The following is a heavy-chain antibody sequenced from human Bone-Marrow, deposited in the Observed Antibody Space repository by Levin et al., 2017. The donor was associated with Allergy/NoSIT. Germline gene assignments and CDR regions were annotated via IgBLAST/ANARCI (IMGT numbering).Heavy chain of an antibody. CDR3: ALAPGISNLHKPRWYFDY. D-gene: IGHD1-14*01. Sequence: ASVKVSCKASGYTFTGYYMHWVRQAPGQGLEWMGRINPNSGGTNYAQKFQGRVTMTRDTSISTAYMELSRLRSDDTAVYYCALAPGISNLHKPRWYFDYWGQGTLVTVSS. CDR2: INPNSGGT. V-gene: IGHV1-2*06. J-gene: IGHJ4*02. CDR1: GYTFTGYY.